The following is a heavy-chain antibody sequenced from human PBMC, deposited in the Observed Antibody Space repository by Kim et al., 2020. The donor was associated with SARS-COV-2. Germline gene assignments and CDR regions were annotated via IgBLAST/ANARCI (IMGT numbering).Heavy chain of an antibody. D-gene: IGHD3-10*01. V-gene: IGHV3-23*01. CDR2: LTTTGGNT. CDR3: AKHLMGVAKAFDY. CDR1: GFTFSSYA. J-gene: IGHJ4*02. Sequence: GSLRLSCAASGFTFSSYAMSWVRQAPGKGLEWVSSLTTTGGNTYYADSVKGRFSISRDNSKNTLHLQMNSLRVEDTAVYYCAKHLMGVAKAFDYWGQGTLVTVSS.